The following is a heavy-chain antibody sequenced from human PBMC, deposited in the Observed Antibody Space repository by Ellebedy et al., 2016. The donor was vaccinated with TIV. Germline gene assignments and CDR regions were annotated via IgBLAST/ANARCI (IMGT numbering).Heavy chain of an antibody. CDR2: MYWSGNT. CDR1: GGSIRSSSHY. Sequence: MPSETLSLTCTVSGGSIRSSSHYWGWIRQPPGKGLEWIGSMYWSGNTYYSPSLRSRVTISVDMSKNQFSLRLSSVTAADTAVYYCARDYEGAAGAFDYWGQGTLVTVSS. V-gene: IGHV4-39*07. CDR3: ARDYEGAAGAFDY. D-gene: IGHD6-13*01. J-gene: IGHJ4*02.